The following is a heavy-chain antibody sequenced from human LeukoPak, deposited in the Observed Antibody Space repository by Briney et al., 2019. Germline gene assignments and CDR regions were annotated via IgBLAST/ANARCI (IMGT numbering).Heavy chain of an antibody. CDR3: ASGIAAAGRGWFDP. Sequence: PSQTLSLICTVSGGSISSGGYYWSWIRQHPGKGLEWIGYIYYSGSTYYNPSLKSRVTISVDTSKNQFSLKLSSVTAADTAVYYCASGIAAAGRGWFDPWGQGTLVTVSS. D-gene: IGHD6-13*01. J-gene: IGHJ5*02. CDR1: GGSISSGGYY. V-gene: IGHV4-31*03. CDR2: IYYSGST.